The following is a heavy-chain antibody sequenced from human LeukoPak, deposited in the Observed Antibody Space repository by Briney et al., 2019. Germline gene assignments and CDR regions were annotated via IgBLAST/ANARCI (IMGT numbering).Heavy chain of an antibody. CDR2: ISSNGGST. J-gene: IGHJ6*02. CDR3: ARVVGGCSSTSCYTGYCYYGMDV. Sequence: GGSLRLSCAASGFTFSSYAMHWVRQAPGKGLEYVSAISSNGGSTYYANSVKGRFIISRDNSKNTLYLQMGSLRAEDMAVYYCARVVGGCSSTSCYTGYCYYGMDVWGQGTTVTVSS. V-gene: IGHV3-64*01. D-gene: IGHD2-2*02. CDR1: GFTFSSYA.